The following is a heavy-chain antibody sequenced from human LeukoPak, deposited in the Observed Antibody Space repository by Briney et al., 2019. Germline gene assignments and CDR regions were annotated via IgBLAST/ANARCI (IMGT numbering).Heavy chain of an antibody. J-gene: IGHJ4*02. D-gene: IGHD3-10*01. CDR2: INWNGGNT. CDR1: GFTFDDYG. CDR3: ARDPGRMVRGGGRTDY. Sequence: PGGSLRLSCAASGFTFDDYGMSWVRQAPGKGLEWVSGINWNGGNTGYADSVKGRFTISGDNAKNSLYLQMNSLRAEDTALYYCARDPGRMVRGGGRTDYWGQGTLVTVSS. V-gene: IGHV3-20*04.